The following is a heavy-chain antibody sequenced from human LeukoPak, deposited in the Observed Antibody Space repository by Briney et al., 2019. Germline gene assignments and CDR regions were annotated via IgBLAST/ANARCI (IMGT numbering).Heavy chain of an antibody. CDR2: ISGSGCST. CDR1: GFTFSSYG. Sequence: GGSLRLSCAASGFTFSSYGMHWVRHAPGEGLEWVSSISGSGCSTYYADSVKGRFTISRDNSKNTLWLQMNSLRGEDTGVYYCAKTWRGRGYYGYGPSEYFYYMDVWAKGPRSPSP. CDR3: AKTWRGRGYYGYGPSEYFYYMDV. J-gene: IGHJ6*03. V-gene: IGHV3-23*01. D-gene: IGHD3-10*01.